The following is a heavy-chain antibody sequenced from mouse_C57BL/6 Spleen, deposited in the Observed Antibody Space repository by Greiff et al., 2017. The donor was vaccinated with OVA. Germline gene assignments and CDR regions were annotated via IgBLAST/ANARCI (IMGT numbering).Heavy chain of an antibody. J-gene: IGHJ4*01. CDR2: INPNNGGT. Sequence: EVQLQQSGPELVKPGASVKISCKASGYTFTDYYMNWVKQSHGKSLEWIGDINPNNGGTSYNQKFKGKATLTVDKSSSTAYMELRSLTSEDSAVYYCAKSGDYGSRAYYAMDYWGQGTSVTVSS. CDR1: GYTFTDYY. V-gene: IGHV1-26*01. D-gene: IGHD1-1*01. CDR3: AKSGDYGSRAYYAMDY.